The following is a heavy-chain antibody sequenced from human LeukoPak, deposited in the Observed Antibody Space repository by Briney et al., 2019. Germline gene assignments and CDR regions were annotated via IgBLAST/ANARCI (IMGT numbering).Heavy chain of an antibody. J-gene: IGHJ6*03. CDR1: GGSFSGYY. CDR3: ARGYYAHHYYYYYYMDV. Sequence: SETLSLTCAVYGGSFSGYYWSWIRQPPGKGLEWIGEINHSGSTNYNPSLKSRVTISVDTFKNQFSLKLSSVTAADTAVYYCARGYYAHHYYYYYYMDVWGKGTTVTVSS. D-gene: IGHD3-10*01. V-gene: IGHV4-34*01. CDR2: INHSGST.